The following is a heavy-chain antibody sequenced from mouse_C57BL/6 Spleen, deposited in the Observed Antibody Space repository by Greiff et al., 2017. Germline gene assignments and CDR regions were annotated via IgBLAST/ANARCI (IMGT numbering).Heavy chain of an antibody. D-gene: IGHD2-12*01. CDR1: GFNIKNTY. CDR2: IDPANGNT. J-gene: IGHJ1*03. CDR3: ARYLYDGDWYFDV. V-gene: IGHV14-3*01. Sequence: VQLQQSVAELVRPGASVKLSCTASGFNIKNTYMYWVKQRPEQGLEWIGTIDPANGNTKYAPKFQGKATITADTSSNTAYLQLSSLTSEATAIYCCARYLYDGDWYFDVWGTGTTVTVSS.